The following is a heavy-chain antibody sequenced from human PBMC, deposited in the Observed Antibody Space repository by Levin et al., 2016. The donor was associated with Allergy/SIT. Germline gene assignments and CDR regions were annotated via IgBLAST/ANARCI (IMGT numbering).Heavy chain of an antibody. V-gene: IGHV3-7*01. D-gene: IGHD3-10*01. CDR1: GFTFSRNW. Sequence: GESLKISCAASGFTFSRNWMTWVRQAPGKGLEWVANIKQDGSEKFYVDSVKGRFTISRDNAKNSLYLQMNSLRAEDAAVYYCARATISGAFDIWGQGTMVTVSS. CDR2: IKQDGSEK. J-gene: IGHJ3*02. CDR3: ARATISGAFDI.